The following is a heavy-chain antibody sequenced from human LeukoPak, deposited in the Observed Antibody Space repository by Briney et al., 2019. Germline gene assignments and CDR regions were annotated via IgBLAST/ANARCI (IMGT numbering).Heavy chain of an antibody. V-gene: IGHV1-69*02. Sequence: SVKVSCKASGGTFSSYTISWLRQAPGQGLEWMGRIIPILGIANYAQKFQGRVTITADKSTSTAYMELSSLRSEDTAVYYCVVIGVYYYYMDVWGKGTTVTVSS. CDR2: IIPILGIA. CDR1: GGTFSSYT. J-gene: IGHJ6*03. D-gene: IGHD2/OR15-2a*01. CDR3: VVIGVYYYYMDV.